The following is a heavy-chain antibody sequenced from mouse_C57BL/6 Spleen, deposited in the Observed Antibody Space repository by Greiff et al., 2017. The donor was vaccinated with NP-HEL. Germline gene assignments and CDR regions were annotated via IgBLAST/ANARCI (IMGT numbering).Heavy chain of an antibody. CDR3: ARIYYEYVYFDY. J-gene: IGHJ2*01. CDR1: GYTFTSYW. Sequence: QVQLQQPGAELVKPGASVKLSCKASGYTFTSYWMHWVKQRPGQGLEWIGMIHPNSGSTNYNEKFKSKATLTVDKSSSTAYMQLSSLTSEDSAVYYCARIYYEYVYFDYWGQGTTLTVSS. D-gene: IGHD2-4*01. CDR2: IHPNSGST. V-gene: IGHV1-64*01.